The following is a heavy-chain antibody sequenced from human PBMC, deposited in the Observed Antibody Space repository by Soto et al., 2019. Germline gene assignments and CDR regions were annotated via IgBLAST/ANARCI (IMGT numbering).Heavy chain of an antibody. CDR3: ARYFWSGQLPFYFDQ. Sequence: QVLLVQSGAEVKKPGASVKVSCKASGYTFNSYGVSWVRQAPGQGLEWMGWISGYNGNTKYSQNLQGRVTMTIDTTTRSAYLEVRSLTSDDTAIYYCARYFWSGQLPFYFDQWGQGTLVTVSS. CDR1: GYTFNSYG. CDR2: ISGYNGNT. D-gene: IGHD3-3*01. J-gene: IGHJ4*02. V-gene: IGHV1-18*01.